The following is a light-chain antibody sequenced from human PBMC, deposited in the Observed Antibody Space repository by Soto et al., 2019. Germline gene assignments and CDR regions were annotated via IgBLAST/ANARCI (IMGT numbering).Light chain of an antibody. CDR2: GAS. CDR3: RQYNSYPTWT. Sequence: ETVLTQSPGTLSLSPGERATLSCRASQSVSSNLAWYQQKPGQAPRLLIYGASTRATGIPARFSGSGPGTEFTLTISSLQPDDFATYYCRQYNSYPTWTFGQGTKVDIK. J-gene: IGKJ1*01. V-gene: IGKV3-15*01. CDR1: QSVSSN.